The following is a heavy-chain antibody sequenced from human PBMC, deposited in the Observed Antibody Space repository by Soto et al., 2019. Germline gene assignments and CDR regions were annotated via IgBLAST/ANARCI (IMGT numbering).Heavy chain of an antibody. Sequence: SETLSLTCTVSGGSISSSSYYWGWIRQPPGKGLEWIGSIYYSGSTYYNPSLKSRVTISVDTSKNQFSLKLSSVTAADTAVYYCARQGYCSSTSCSPNWFDPWGQGTLVTVSS. CDR1: GGSISSSSYY. D-gene: IGHD2-2*01. CDR2: IYYSGST. J-gene: IGHJ5*02. V-gene: IGHV4-39*01. CDR3: ARQGYCSSTSCSPNWFDP.